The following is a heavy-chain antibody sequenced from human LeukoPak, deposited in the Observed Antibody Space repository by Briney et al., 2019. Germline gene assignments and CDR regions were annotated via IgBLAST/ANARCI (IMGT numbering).Heavy chain of an antibody. CDR3: ARRLLTTAGGTFHI. CDR1: GYIFSNYW. V-gene: IGHV5-51*01. J-gene: IGHJ3*02. Sequence: PGESLKISCKGSGYIFSNYWIAWVRQMPGKGLEWMGIIYPGDSDTTYSPSFQGQVTMSADKSSSTAFLQWSNLKASDTAMYYCARRLLTTAGGTFHIWGQGTMVTVSS. CDR2: IYPGDSDT. D-gene: IGHD4-23*01.